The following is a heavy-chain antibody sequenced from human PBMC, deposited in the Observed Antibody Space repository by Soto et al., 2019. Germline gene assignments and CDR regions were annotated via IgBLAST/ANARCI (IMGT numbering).Heavy chain of an antibody. CDR3: ARRVQYSSGSYYFDY. J-gene: IGHJ4*02. Sequence: SATLSLTCTVSGGSISSDYWSWIRQPPGKGLEWIGYIYYSGSTNFNPSLKSRVTISEDMSKNQFSLNLSSVTAADTAVYYCARRVQYSSGSYYFDYWGQGTLVTVSS. CDR2: IYYSGST. V-gene: IGHV4-59*08. CDR1: GGSISSDY. D-gene: IGHD6-19*01.